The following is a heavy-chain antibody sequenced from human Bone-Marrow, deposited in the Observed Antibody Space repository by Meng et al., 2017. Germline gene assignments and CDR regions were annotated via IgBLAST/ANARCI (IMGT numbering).Heavy chain of an antibody. Sequence: QVQAVQSGAEVKKPGASVKVSCKPSGYNFPDYYIHWVRRAPGQGLEWMGGIIPIFGTANYAQKFQGRVTITADESTSTAYMELSSLRSEDTAVYYCARDNLKDWFDPWGQGTLVTVSS. CDR1: GYNFPDYY. J-gene: IGHJ5*02. CDR2: IIPIFGTA. V-gene: IGHV1-69*01. CDR3: ARDNLKDWFDP.